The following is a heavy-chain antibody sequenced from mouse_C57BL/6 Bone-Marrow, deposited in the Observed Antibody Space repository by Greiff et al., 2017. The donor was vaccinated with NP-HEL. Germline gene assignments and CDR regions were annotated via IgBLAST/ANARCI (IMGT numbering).Heavy chain of an antibody. CDR2: INPSTGGT. D-gene: IGHD2-2*01. CDR3: ATPLLWLRRGFAY. CDR1: GYSFTGYY. J-gene: IGHJ3*01. V-gene: IGHV1-42*01. Sequence: VQLQQSGPELVKPGASVKISCKASGYSFTGYYMNWVKQSPEKSLEWIGEINPSTGGTTYNQKFKAKATLTVDKSSSTAYMQLKSLTSEDSAVYYCATPLLWLRRGFAYWGQGTLVTVSA.